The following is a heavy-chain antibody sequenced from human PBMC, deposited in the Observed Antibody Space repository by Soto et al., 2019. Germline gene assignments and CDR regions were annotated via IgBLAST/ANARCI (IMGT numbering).Heavy chain of an antibody. CDR3: ARNQGYSYGYHYYGMDV. CDR2: IYPGDSDT. J-gene: IGHJ6*02. CDR1: GYSFTSYW. D-gene: IGHD5-18*01. Sequence: GESLKISCKGSGYSFTSYWIGWVRQMPRKGLEWMGIIYPGDSDTRYSPSFQGQVTISADKSISTAYLQWSSLKASDTAMYYCARNQGYSYGYHYYGMDVWGQGTTVTVSS. V-gene: IGHV5-51*01.